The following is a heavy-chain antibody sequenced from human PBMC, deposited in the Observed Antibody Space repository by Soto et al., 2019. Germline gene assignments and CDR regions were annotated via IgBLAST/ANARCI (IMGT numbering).Heavy chain of an antibody. CDR2: IIPIFGTA. CDR3: ARDGDSNSWFAP. J-gene: IGHJ5*02. Sequence: SVKVSCKASGGTFSSYAISWVRQAPGQGLEWMGGIIPIFGTANYAQKFQGRVTITADESTSTAYMELSSLRSEDTAVYYCARDGDSNSWFAPWGQGTLVTVSS. CDR1: GGTFSSYA. V-gene: IGHV1-69*13. D-gene: IGHD4-4*01.